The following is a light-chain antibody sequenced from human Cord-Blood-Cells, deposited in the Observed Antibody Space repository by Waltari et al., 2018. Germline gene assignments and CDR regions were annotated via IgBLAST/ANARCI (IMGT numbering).Light chain of an antibody. Sequence: EIVMTQSPATLSVSPGERATLSCRASQSVSSNLAWYQQKPGQAPRLLIYGASTRDTGIPARCSGSVSGTEFTLTISSLQSEDFAVYYCQQYNNWPPWTFGQGTKVEIK. V-gene: IGKV3-15*01. CDR3: QQYNNWPPWT. CDR1: QSVSSN. J-gene: IGKJ1*01. CDR2: GAS.